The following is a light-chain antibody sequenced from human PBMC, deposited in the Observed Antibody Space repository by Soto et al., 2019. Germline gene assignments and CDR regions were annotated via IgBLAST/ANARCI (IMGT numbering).Light chain of an antibody. Sequence: QSALTQPASVSGSPGQSITISCTGISNDVGTYNLVSWYQHHPGKAPKLIIYEASKRPSGVPNRLSGSKSGNTASLTISGLHAEDEADYYCCSYGRSVVFGGGTKLTVL. V-gene: IGLV2-23*01. CDR1: SNDVGTYNL. CDR2: EAS. CDR3: CSYGRSVV. J-gene: IGLJ2*01.